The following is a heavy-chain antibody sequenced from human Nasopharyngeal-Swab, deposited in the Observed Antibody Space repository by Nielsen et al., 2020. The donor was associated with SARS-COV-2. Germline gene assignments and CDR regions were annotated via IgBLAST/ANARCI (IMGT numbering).Heavy chain of an antibody. CDR3: ARVKSRIAVAAHWYFDL. CDR2: INAGNGNT. Sequence: ASVKVSCKASGYTFTSYAMHWVRRAPGQRLEWMGWINAGNGNTKYSQKFQGRVTITRDTSASTAYMELSSLRSEDTAVYYCARVKSRIAVAAHWYFDLWGRGTLVTVSS. J-gene: IGHJ2*01. CDR1: GYTFTSYA. V-gene: IGHV1-3*01. D-gene: IGHD6-19*01.